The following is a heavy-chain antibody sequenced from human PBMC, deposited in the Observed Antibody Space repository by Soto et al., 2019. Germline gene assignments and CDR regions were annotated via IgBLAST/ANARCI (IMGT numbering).Heavy chain of an antibody. CDR1: GFTFSSYA. J-gene: IGHJ4*02. CDR2: ISGSGGST. Sequence: GGSLRLSCAASGFTFSSYAMSWVRQAPGKGLEWVSAISGSGGSTYYADSVKGRFTISRDNSKNTLYLQMNSLRAEDTAVYYCAKEYYDSSGSTLALDYWGQGTLVTVSS. CDR3: AKEYYDSSGSTLALDY. D-gene: IGHD3-22*01. V-gene: IGHV3-23*01.